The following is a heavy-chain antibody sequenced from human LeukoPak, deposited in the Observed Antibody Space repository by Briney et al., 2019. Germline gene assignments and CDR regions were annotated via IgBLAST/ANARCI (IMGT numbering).Heavy chain of an antibody. CDR1: GGSLSGYY. Sequence: PSETLSLTCTVSGGSLSGYYWSWIRQPPGKGLEWIGYIYYTGSTNYNPSLKSRVTISVDTSRNQFSLKLSSVTAADTAVYYCARGAVVGATFELWYFDLWGRGTLVTVSS. CDR2: IYYTGST. V-gene: IGHV4-59*01. D-gene: IGHD1-26*01. CDR3: ARGAVVGATFELWYFDL. J-gene: IGHJ2*01.